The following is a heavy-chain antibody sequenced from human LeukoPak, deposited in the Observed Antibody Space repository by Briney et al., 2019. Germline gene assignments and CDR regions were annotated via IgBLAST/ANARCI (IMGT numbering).Heavy chain of an antibody. J-gene: IGHJ4*02. CDR1: GGSVSSYY. Sequence: SETLSLTCTVSGGSVSSYYWSWIRQPPGKGLEWIGYIYYSGSTNYNPSLKSRVTISVDTSKNQFSLKLSSVTAADTAVYYCARSRDGEYIVVVPAALYFDYWGQGTLVTVSS. D-gene: IGHD2-2*01. V-gene: IGHV4-59*08. CDR3: ARSRDGEYIVVVPAALYFDY. CDR2: IYYSGST.